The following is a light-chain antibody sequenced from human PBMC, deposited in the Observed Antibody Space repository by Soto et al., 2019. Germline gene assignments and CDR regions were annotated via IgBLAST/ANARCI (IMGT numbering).Light chain of an antibody. J-gene: IGKJ2*01. CDR1: QSINIY. Sequence: IQMTQSPSSLSASVGDSVTVTCRASQSINIYLNWYQQKPGKAPTRLIYGASSLQSEVPSRLTGGGSRTEFSLTISSLQPEDFATYCCQQSYRSPYTFGQGTKLEIK. CDR3: QQSYRSPYT. CDR2: GAS. V-gene: IGKV1-39*01.